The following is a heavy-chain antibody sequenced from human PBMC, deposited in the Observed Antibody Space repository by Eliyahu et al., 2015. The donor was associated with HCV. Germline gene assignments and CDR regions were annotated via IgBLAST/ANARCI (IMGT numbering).Heavy chain of an antibody. CDR1: GGSIRSVGYY. CDR2: IDYSGNT. J-gene: IGHJ3*01. CDR3: ARHALGRGHSFDV. V-gene: IGHV4-31*02. Sequence: QVQLQESGPGLVKPSQTLSLTCTISGGSIRSVGYYWTWIRQRPGKGLEWVGYIDYSGNTDINPSLKSRLTMSLDTSNDQFSLRLTSVTAADTAMYYCARHALGRGHSFDVWGQGTLVIVSS.